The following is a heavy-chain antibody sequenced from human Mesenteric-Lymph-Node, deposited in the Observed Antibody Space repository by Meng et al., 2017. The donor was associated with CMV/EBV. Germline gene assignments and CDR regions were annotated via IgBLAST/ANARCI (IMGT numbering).Heavy chain of an antibody. CDR1: GGSISSYY. CDR3: ARHHVLRQYGMDI. Sequence: SETLSLTCTVSGGSISSYYWSWLRQPPGKGLEWIAYIYYSGSINDNPSLKSRVTISVDTSKNQFSLKLNSVTAADTAVYYCARHHVLRQYGMDIWGQGTAVTVSS. CDR2: IYYSGSI. J-gene: IGHJ6*02. V-gene: IGHV4-59*01. D-gene: IGHD3-3*01.